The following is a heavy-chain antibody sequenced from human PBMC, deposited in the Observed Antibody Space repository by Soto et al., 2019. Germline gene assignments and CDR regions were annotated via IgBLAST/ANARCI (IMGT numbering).Heavy chain of an antibody. D-gene: IGHD3-22*01. J-gene: IGHJ4*02. V-gene: IGHV3-23*01. CDR2: ISSSGGTP. CDR1: GFTFSNYV. CDR3: ARGLYGNSGYYRPN. Sequence: PGGSLRLSCAASGFTFSNYVMSWVRQAPGKGLEWVSSISSSGGTPYYEDSVKGRFIISRDNSKDTLFLQMHSLRAEDTAVYFCARGLYGNSGYYRPNWGQGTLVTVSS.